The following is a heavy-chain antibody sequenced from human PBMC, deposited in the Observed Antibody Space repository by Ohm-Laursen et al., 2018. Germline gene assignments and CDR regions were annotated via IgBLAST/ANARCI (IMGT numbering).Heavy chain of an antibody. Sequence: GASVKVSCKVSGHTLTELSIDWVRQSPGKGLEWMGGSDPEDDKIIYAQKSQGRVTMTRDTSISTAYMELSRLRSDDTAVYYCARLPPEGYCSGPNCRNHFQHWGQGTLVTVSS. D-gene: IGHD2-2*01. V-gene: IGHV1-24*01. CDR1: GHTLTELS. J-gene: IGHJ1*01. CDR2: SDPEDDKI. CDR3: ARLPPEGYCSGPNCRNHFQH.